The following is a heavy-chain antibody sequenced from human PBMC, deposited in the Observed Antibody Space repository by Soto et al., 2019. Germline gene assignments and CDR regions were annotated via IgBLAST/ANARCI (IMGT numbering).Heavy chain of an antibody. J-gene: IGHJ6*02. CDR3: AKDRSSTLDGMDV. V-gene: IGHV3-33*06. Sequence: QVQLVESGGGVVQPGRSLRLSCAASGFSFSTYGFHWVRQAPGKGLEWVAVIWYDGSDKYYADSVKGRFTISRDNSKNTLYLQMNSLRAEDTALYYCAKDRSSTLDGMDVWGQGATVTVS. CDR1: GFSFSTYG. D-gene: IGHD6-13*01. CDR2: IWYDGSDK.